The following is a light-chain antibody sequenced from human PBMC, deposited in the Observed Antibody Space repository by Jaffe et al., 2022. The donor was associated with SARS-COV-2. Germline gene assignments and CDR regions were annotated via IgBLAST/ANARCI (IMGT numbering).Light chain of an antibody. CDR2: DVS. Sequence: QSALTQPASVSGSPGQSITISCTGSSSDVGGYNYVSWYQQHPGKAPKLMIYDVSDRPSGVSNRFSGSKSDNTASLTISGLQAEDEADYYCSSYTSGSTLVFGGGTKLTVL. J-gene: IGLJ2*01. CDR3: SSYTSGSTLV. V-gene: IGLV2-14*03. CDR1: SSDVGGYNY.